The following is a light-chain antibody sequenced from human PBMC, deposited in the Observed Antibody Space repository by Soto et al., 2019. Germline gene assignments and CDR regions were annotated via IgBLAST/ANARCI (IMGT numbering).Light chain of an antibody. CDR2: DAS. CDR3: QQYDNLLT. V-gene: IGKV1-33*01. Sequence: DIQMTQSPSSLSASVGDRVTITCQASQGISNYLNWYQQKPGKAPKLLIYDASNLETGVPSRFSGSGYGTDFTFTISSLPPEDIATYYCQQYDNLLTFGGGTKVEIK. CDR1: QGISNY. J-gene: IGKJ4*01.